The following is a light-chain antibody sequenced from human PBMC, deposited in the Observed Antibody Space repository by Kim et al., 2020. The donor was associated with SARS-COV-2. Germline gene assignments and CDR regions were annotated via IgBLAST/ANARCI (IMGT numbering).Light chain of an antibody. CDR3: SSYTTSGVI. J-gene: IGLJ2*01. Sequence: QSALTQPASVSGSPGQSITISCTGTSSDIGAYKFVSWYQQHPGKAPKVIIYDVSNRPSGVSNRFSGSKSGNTASLTISGLQPEDEADYHCSSYTTSGVIFGGGTQLTVL. CDR1: SSDIGAYKF. V-gene: IGLV2-14*03. CDR2: DVS.